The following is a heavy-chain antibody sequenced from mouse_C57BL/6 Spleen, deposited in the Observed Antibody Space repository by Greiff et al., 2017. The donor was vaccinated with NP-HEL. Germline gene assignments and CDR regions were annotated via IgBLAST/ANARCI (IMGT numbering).Heavy chain of an antibody. CDR1: GFTFSSYA. J-gene: IGHJ3*01. D-gene: IGHD1-1*01. CDR3: ARDQGYYGTQAWFAY. Sequence: EVKLMESGGGLVKPGGSLKLSCAASGFTFSSYAMSWVRQTPEKRLEWVATISDGGSYTYYPDNVKGRFTISRDNAKNNLYLQMSHLKSEDTAMYYCARDQGYYGTQAWFAYWGQGTLVTVSA. V-gene: IGHV5-4*01. CDR2: ISDGGSYT.